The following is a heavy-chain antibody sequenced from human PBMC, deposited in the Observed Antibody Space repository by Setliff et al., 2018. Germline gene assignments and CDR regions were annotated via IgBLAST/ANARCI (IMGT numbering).Heavy chain of an antibody. J-gene: IGHJ3*02. Sequence: SETLSLTCTVSGGSISEYYWTWIRQPAGKGLEWIGRMYGNSNYNPSLKSRVTMSIDTSKNKFSLKLSSVTAADTAVYYCARGPGAATGEGFDIWGQGTMVTVSS. CDR1: GGSISEYY. CDR3: ARGPGAATGEGFDI. D-gene: IGHD7-27*01. V-gene: IGHV4-4*07. CDR2: MYGNS.